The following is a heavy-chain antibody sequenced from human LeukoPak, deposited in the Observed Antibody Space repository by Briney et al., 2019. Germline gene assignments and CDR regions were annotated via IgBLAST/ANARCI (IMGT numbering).Heavy chain of an antibody. J-gene: IGHJ4*02. D-gene: IGHD3-22*01. CDR3: ARQPRHYYDSSGYSPRIVDY. V-gene: IGHV4-39*01. CDR1: GGSISSSSYY. Sequence: PSETLSLTCTVSGGSISSSSYYWGWIRQPPGKGLEWIGSIFYSGSTYYNPSLKSRVTISVDASKNQFSLKLSSVTAADTAVYYCARQPRHYYDSSGYSPRIVDYWGRGTLVTVSS. CDR2: IFYSGST.